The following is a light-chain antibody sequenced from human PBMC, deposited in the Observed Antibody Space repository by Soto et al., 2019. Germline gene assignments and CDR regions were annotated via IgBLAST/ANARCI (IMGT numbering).Light chain of an antibody. J-gene: IGKJ1*01. CDR2: GAS. CDR1: QSFSSSY. V-gene: IGKV3-20*01. Sequence: ESVLTQSPGTLSWSPGERATLSCRASQSFSSSYLAWYQQKPGQAPRLLIYGASSSATGIPDRFSGSGSGTDVTLTISRLEPDDFAVYYCQQYGSSPWTFGQGTKVELK. CDR3: QQYGSSPWT.